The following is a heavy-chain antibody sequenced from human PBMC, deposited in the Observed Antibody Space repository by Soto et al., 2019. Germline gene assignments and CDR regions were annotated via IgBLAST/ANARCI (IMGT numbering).Heavy chain of an antibody. J-gene: IGHJ6*02. CDR1: GGSFSGYY. V-gene: IGHV4-34*01. CDR3: ARWFGELLRDGMDV. Sequence: SETLSLTCAVYGGSFSGYYWSWIRQPPGKGLEWIGEINHSGSTNYNPSLKSRVTISVDTSKNQFSLKLSSVTAADTAVYYCARWFGELLRDGMDVWGQGTTVTVSS. CDR2: INHSGST. D-gene: IGHD3-10*01.